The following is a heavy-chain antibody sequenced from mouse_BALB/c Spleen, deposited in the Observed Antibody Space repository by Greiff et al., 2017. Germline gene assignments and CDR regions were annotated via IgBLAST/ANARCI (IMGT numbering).Heavy chain of an antibody. D-gene: IGHD2-4*01. Sequence: QVQLQQSGAELVRPGVSVKISCKGSGYTFTDYAMHWVKQSHAKSLEWIGVISTYYGDASYNQKFKGKATMTVDKSSSTAYMELARLTSEDSAIYYCARRGITRDYFDYWGQGTTLTVSS. V-gene: IGHV1S137*01. J-gene: IGHJ2*01. CDR2: ISTYYGDA. CDR1: GYTFTDYA. CDR3: ARRGITRDYFDY.